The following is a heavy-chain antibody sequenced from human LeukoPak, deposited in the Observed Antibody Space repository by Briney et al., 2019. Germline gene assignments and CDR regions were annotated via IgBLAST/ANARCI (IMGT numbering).Heavy chain of an antibody. CDR2: ISSSGTTI. J-gene: IGHJ6*02. CDR3: ARIEQKPRAVCGMDV. Sequence: GGSLRLSCAASGFIINTYSMNWVRQAPGKGLEWVSRISSSGTTIYYADSVKGRFTISRDNAKTSLYLQMNSLRDEDTAVYYCARIEQKPRAVCGMDVWGQGTTVTVSS. D-gene: IGHD6-13*01. CDR1: GFIINTYS. V-gene: IGHV3-48*02.